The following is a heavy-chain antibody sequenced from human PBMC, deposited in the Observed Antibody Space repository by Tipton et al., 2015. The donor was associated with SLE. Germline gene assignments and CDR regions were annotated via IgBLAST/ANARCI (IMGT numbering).Heavy chain of an antibody. Sequence: TLSLTCTVSGGSISSHYWSWIRQPPGKGLEWIGYIYYSGSTNYNPSLKSRVTISVDTSKNQFSLKLSSVTAADTAVYYCAKYFYRGTFDYWGQGTLVTVS. CDR1: GGSISSHY. CDR3: AKYFYRGTFDY. D-gene: IGHD3-9*01. CDR2: IYYSGST. J-gene: IGHJ4*02. V-gene: IGHV4-59*11.